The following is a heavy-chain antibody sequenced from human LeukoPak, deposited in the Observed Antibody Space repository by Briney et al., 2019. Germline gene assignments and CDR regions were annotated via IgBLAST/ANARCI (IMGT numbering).Heavy chain of an antibody. CDR2: INHSGST. CDR1: GGSSSGYY. CDR3: ARDRLQLQS. V-gene: IGHV4-34*01. Sequence: PSETLSLTCVLYGGSSSGYYWSWIRQPPGKGLEWIGEINHSGSTNYNPSLKSRVTISVDTSKNQFSLKLSSVTAADTAVYYCARDRLQLQSWGQGTLVTVSS. J-gene: IGHJ5*02. D-gene: IGHD5-24*01.